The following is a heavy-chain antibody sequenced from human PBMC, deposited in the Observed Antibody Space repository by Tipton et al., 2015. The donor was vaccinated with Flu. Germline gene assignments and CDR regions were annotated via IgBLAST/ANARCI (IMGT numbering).Heavy chain of an antibody. D-gene: IGHD3-3*01. V-gene: IGHV4-59*01. J-gene: IGHJ4*02. Sequence: TLSLTCTVSGGSISTYYWSWIRQPPGKGLEWIGYIYYTGDTNYNPSLKSRVTISVDTSKNQFSLKLTSVTAADTAVYYCGRSPTNTVFGVVFDYWGQGTLVTVSS. CDR1: GGSISTYY. CDR3: GRSPTNTVFGVVFDY. CDR2: IYYTGDT.